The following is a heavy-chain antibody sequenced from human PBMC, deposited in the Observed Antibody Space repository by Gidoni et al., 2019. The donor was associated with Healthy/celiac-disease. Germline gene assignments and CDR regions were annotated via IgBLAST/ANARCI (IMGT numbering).Heavy chain of an antibody. CDR2: ISGSGGST. CDR3: AKEPPSWGGSGYLVYFDY. V-gene: IGHV3-23*01. J-gene: IGHJ4*02. Sequence: EVQLLESGGGLVQPGGSLRLSCAASGFTFSSYAMSWVRQAPGKGLEWVSAISGSGGSTYYADSVKGRFTISRDNSKNTLYLQMNSLRAEDTAVYYCAKEPPSWGGSGYLVYFDYWGQGTLVTVSS. CDR1: GFTFSSYA. D-gene: IGHD3-3*01.